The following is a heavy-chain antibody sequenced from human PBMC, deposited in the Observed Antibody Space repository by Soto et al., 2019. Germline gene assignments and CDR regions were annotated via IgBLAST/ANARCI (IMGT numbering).Heavy chain of an antibody. J-gene: IGHJ4*02. D-gene: IGHD3-16*01. V-gene: IGHV3-23*01. Sequence: EVQLLESGGGLVQPGGSLRLSCAASGITFSSYAMNWVRQAPGKGLEWVSVISNRGDTTYYADSVKGRFTISRDNSKKALYLQLNSLRAEDKTMYYCAKEKEAATIGGAFDYWGQGTLLTVSS. CDR2: ISNRGDTT. CDR3: AKEKEAATIGGAFDY. CDR1: GITFSSYA.